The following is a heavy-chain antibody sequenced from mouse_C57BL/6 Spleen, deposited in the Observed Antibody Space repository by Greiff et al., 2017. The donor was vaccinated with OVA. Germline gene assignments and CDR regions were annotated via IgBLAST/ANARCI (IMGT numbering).Heavy chain of an antibody. CDR3: ARRWDYDVDY. Sequence: QVQLQQPGAELVKPGASVKLSCKASGYTFTSYWMHWVKQRPGQGLEWIGMIHPNSGSTNYNEKFKSKATLTVDKSSSTAYMQLSSLTSEDSAVYYCARRWDYDVDYWGQGTTLTVSS. V-gene: IGHV1-64*01. CDR1: GYTFTSYW. D-gene: IGHD2-4*01. CDR2: IHPNSGST. J-gene: IGHJ2*01.